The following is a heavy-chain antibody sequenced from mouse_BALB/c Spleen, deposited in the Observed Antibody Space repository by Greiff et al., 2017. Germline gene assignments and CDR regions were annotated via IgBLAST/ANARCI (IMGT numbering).Heavy chain of an antibody. CDR1: GYTFTNYW. Sequence: QVQLKESGAELVRPGTSVKISCKASGYTFTNYWLGWVKQRPGHGLEWIGDIYPGGGYTNYNEKFTGKATLTADTSSSTAYMQLSSLTSEDSAVYFCARIGILYYYGSSPYYLDYWGKGTTLTVSS. CDR2: IYPGGGYT. V-gene: IGHV1-63*02. D-gene: IGHD1-1*01. J-gene: IGHJ2*01. CDR3: ARIGILYYYGSSPYYLDY.